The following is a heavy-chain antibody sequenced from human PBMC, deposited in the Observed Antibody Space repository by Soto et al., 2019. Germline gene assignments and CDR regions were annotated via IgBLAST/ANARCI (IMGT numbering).Heavy chain of an antibody. CDR3: ARDEYSSSWLRLAH. V-gene: IGHV3-30-3*01. J-gene: IGHJ4*02. CDR1: GFTFSSYA. D-gene: IGHD6-13*01. CDR2: ISYGGSNK. Sequence: QVQLVESGGGVVQPGRSLRLSCAASGFTFSSYAMHWVRQAPGKGLEWVAVISYGGSNKYYADSVKGRFTISRDNSKNTLYLQMNSLRAEDTAVYYCARDEYSSSWLRLAHWGQGTLVTVSS.